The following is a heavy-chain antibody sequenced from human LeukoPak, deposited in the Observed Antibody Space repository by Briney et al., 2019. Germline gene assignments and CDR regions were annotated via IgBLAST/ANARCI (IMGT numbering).Heavy chain of an antibody. J-gene: IGHJ1*01. CDR3: VLSYSDSSGKNHIQH. CDR1: GFTVSSNY. Sequence: PGGFLRLSCAASGFTVSSNYMSLVRPAPGKGLEVASVINSGGSTYYADSVKGRFTISRDNSKNTLYLQLNSLRAEDTAVYHCVLSYSDSSGKNHIQHWGQGTLVTASS. CDR2: INSGGST. V-gene: IGHV3-53*01. D-gene: IGHD3-22*01.